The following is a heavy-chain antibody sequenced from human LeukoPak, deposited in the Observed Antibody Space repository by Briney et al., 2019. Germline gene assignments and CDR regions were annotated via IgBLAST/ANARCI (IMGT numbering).Heavy chain of an antibody. Sequence: QSGGSLRLSCGASGFTFSSYAMSWVRQAPGKGLEWVSVISGSGGNTYYADSVQGRFTISRDNSKNTLYLQMNSLRAEDTAVYYCAKGDRGNPRHYFDYWGQGTLVTVSS. CDR3: AKGDRGNPRHYFDY. V-gene: IGHV3-23*01. CDR2: ISGSGGNT. D-gene: IGHD4-23*01. J-gene: IGHJ4*02. CDR1: GFTFSSYA.